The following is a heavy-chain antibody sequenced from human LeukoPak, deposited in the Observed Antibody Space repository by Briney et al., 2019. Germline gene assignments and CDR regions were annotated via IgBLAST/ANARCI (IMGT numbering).Heavy chain of an antibody. CDR3: ASGLGNFDY. V-gene: IGHV3-48*03. Sequence: GGSLRLSCAASGFTFSSYEMNWVRQAPGKGLEWVSYISSSGSTIYYADSVKGRFTISRDNAKNSLYLQMNSLRAEDTTVYYCASGLGNFDYWGQGTLVTVPS. J-gene: IGHJ4*02. D-gene: IGHD5-12*01. CDR1: GFTFSSYE. CDR2: ISSSGSTI.